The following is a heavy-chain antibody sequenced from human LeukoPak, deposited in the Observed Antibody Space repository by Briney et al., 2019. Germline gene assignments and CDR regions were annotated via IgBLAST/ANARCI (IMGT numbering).Heavy chain of an antibody. V-gene: IGHV1-8*01. J-gene: IGHJ5*02. CDR1: GYTFTSYD. Sequence: EASVTVSCKASGYTFTSYDINWVRQATGQGLEWMGWMNPNSGNTGYAQKFQGRVTMTRNTSISTAYMELSSLRSEDTAVYYCARQDGIRGQYSSGWYDWFDPWGQGTLVTVSS. CDR2: MNPNSGNT. CDR3: ARQDGIRGQYSSGWYDWFDP. D-gene: IGHD6-19*01.